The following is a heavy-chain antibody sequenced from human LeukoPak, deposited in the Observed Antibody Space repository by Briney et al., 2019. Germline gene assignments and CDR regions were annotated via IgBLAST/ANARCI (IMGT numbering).Heavy chain of an antibody. CDR1: GLTHSEYE. CDR2: ISSNGRTT. D-gene: IGHD3-10*01. V-gene: IGHV3-48*03. CDR3: AMGSETYNYDY. J-gene: IGHJ4*02. Sequence: GGSLRLSCAVSGLTHSEYEMNGVRQAPGKGLEWVSYISSNGRTTYYADSVKGRFTISRDNSQNTLYLQMTSLRAEDTVVYYCAMGSETYNYDYWGQGTLVTVSS.